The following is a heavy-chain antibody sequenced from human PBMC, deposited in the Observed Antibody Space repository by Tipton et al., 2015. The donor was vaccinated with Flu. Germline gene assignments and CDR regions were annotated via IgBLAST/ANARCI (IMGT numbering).Heavy chain of an antibody. J-gene: IGHJ4*02. Sequence: GSLRLSCAASGFTFSSYLMHWVRQAPGKGLVWVSIIYSVDITYHADSVKGRFTISRDSSKNTLYLQMNSLTAEDTGVYYCVRDVVSWGQGTLVFVSS. CDR1: GFTFSSYL. V-gene: IGHV3-66*01. CDR3: VRDVVS. D-gene: IGHD2/OR15-2a*01. CDR2: IYSVDIT.